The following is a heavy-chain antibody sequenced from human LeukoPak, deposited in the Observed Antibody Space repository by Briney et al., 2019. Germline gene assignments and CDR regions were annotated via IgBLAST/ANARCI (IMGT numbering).Heavy chain of an antibody. D-gene: IGHD3-22*01. J-gene: IGHJ3*02. V-gene: IGHV4-59*01. CDR1: GGSISSYY. Sequence: PSETLSLTCTVSGGSISSYYWSWLRQPPGKGLEGLGCIYYSGSTNYNHSLKSRLTISVDTSKNQFSLKLSSVTAADTAVYYCGRYTEGSTAWFLLRAFDIWGQGTMVTVSS. CDR2: IYYSGST. CDR3: GRYTEGSTAWFLLRAFDI.